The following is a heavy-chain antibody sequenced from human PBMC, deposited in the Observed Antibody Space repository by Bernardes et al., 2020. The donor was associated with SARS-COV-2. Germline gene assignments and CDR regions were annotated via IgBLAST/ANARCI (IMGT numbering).Heavy chain of an antibody. J-gene: IGHJ6*02. D-gene: IGHD3-3*01. CDR3: ARHGPTSIFGVDPYYYYGMDV. V-gene: IGHV5-51*01. Sequence: GESLKISCKGSGYSFTSYWIGWVRQMPGKGLEWMGIIYPGDSDTRYSPSFQGQVTISADKSISTAYLQWSSLKASDTAMYYCARHGPTSIFGVDPYYYYGMDVWGQGTTVTVSS. CDR2: IYPGDSDT. CDR1: GYSFTSYW.